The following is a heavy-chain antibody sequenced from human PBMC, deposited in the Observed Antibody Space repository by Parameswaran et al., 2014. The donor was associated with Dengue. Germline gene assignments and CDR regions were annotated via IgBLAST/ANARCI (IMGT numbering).Heavy chain of an antibody. J-gene: IGHJ6*02. D-gene: IGHD6-19*01. V-gene: IGHV1-3*01. CDR3: ASSGSYYYYYGMDV. CDR2: INAGNGNT. Sequence: WVRQAPGQRLEWMGWINAGNGNTKYSQKFQGRVTITRDTSASTAYMELSSLRSEDTAVYYCASSGSYYYYYGMDVWGQGTTVTVSS.